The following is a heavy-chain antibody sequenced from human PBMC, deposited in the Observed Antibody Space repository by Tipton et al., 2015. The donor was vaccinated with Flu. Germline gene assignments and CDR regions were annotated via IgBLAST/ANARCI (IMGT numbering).Heavy chain of an antibody. CDR3: SRSLES. CDR2: INQDGSET. V-gene: IGHV3-7*01. D-gene: IGHD1-1*01. CDR1: GFTFSTYW. Sequence: SLRLSCAASGFTFSTYWMDWVRQAPGKGLEWVANINQDGSETYYLGSVKGRFTISRDNAKNSLYLQMNNLRADDTAVYYCSRSLESWGQGTLVTVSS. J-gene: IGHJ5*02.